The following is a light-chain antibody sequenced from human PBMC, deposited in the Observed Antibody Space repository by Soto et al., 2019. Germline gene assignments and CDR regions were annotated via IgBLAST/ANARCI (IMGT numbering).Light chain of an antibody. Sequence: LTQPPSASGSPGQSVTISCTGTSSDVGAYNYVSWYQYHPGRAPKLMIYEVSKRPSGVPDRFSGSKSGNTASLTVSGLQAEDEADYYCYSYARTNNFVFGTGTKVTVL. J-gene: IGLJ1*01. CDR3: YSYARTNNFV. CDR2: EVS. CDR1: SSDVGAYNY. V-gene: IGLV2-8*01.